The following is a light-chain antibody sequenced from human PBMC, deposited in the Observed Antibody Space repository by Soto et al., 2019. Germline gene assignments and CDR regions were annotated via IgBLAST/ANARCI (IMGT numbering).Light chain of an antibody. Sequence: EIVLTQSPGTLSLSPGERATLSCRASQSVSSTNLVWYQQKPGQAPRLLIYGASSRATGIPDRFSGSGSGTDFTLTISRLEPEDFAVYYCQHYDDSVWTFGQGTQVEIK. CDR1: QSVSSTN. J-gene: IGKJ1*01. V-gene: IGKV3-20*01. CDR3: QHYDDSVWT. CDR2: GAS.